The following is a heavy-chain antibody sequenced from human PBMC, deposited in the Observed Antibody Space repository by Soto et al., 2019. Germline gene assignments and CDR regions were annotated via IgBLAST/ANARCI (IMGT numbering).Heavy chain of an antibody. CDR1: GFTFSSYA. CDR3: AKIRPRRSFGKLVPNYYYYYGMDV. CDR2: ISGSGGST. D-gene: IGHD6-13*01. V-gene: IGHV3-23*01. Sequence: PGGSLRLSCAASGFTFSSYAMSWVRQAPGKGLEWVSAISGSGGSTYYADSVKGRFTISRDNSKNTLYLQMNSLRAEDTAVYYCAKIRPRRSFGKLVPNYYYYYGMDVWGQGTTVTVSS. J-gene: IGHJ6*02.